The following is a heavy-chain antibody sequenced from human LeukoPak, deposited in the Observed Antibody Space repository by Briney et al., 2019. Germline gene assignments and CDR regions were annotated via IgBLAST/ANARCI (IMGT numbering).Heavy chain of an antibody. D-gene: IGHD2-15*01. CDR3: ARELPFDY. CDR1: GFIFDDHA. CDR2: ISWNSGSI. V-gene: IGHV3-9*01. J-gene: IGHJ4*02. Sequence: GGSLRLSCAASGFIFDDHAMHWVRQAPGKGLEWVSGISWNSGSIGYADSVKGRFTISRDNAKNTLYLQMNSLRAEDTAVYYCARELPFDYWGQGTLVTVSS.